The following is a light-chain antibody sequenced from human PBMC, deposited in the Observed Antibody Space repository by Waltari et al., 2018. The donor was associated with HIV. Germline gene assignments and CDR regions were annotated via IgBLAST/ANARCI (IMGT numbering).Light chain of an antibody. J-gene: IGLJ2*01. V-gene: IGLV2-23*02. CDR1: SSDVGSYTH. Sequence: QSALTQPASVSGSPGQSITISCTGSSSDVGSYTHVPWYQQHPGKAPRLIIYEVSKRPSGVSNRYSASKAGKTASLTVSGLRAEDEADYYCSSYAGSSTFVIFGGGTKLTVL. CDR3: SSYAGSSTFVI. CDR2: EVS.